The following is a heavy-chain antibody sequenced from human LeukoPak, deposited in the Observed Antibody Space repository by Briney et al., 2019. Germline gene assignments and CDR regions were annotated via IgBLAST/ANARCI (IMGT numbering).Heavy chain of an antibody. J-gene: IGHJ5*02. Sequence: ASVRVSCKASGYTFTDFYIHWVRQAPGQGLEWMGWINPNSGGTKYSQKFQGRVTMTRVTSISTVYMELSGLTSDDTAVYYCAKVGLTPWGQGTLVVVSS. CDR3: AKVGLTP. CDR2: INPNSGGT. CDR1: GYTFTDFY. V-gene: IGHV1-2*02.